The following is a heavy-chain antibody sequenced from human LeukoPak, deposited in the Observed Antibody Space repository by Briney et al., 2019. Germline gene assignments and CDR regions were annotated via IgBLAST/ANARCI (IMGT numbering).Heavy chain of an antibody. Sequence: GGSLRLSCAASGFTFSSYEMNWVRQAPGKGLEWVSYTSSSGSTIYYADSVKGRFTISRDNAKNSLYLQMDSLRAEDTAVYYCARSNYYDSSDHLTQYFQHWGQGTLVTVSS. CDR1: GFTFSSYE. V-gene: IGHV3-48*03. CDR3: ARSNYYDSSDHLTQYFQH. D-gene: IGHD3-22*01. CDR2: TSSSGSTI. J-gene: IGHJ1*01.